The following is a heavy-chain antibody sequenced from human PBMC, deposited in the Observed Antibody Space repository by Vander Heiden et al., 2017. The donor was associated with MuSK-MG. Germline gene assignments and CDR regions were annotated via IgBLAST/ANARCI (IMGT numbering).Heavy chain of an antibody. J-gene: IGHJ4*02. CDR1: GGSISSSFYY. Sequence: QLQLQESGPGLVKPSETLSLTCSVSGGSISSSFYYWAWVRQPPGKGLEFIGTMFYTGHSDYNPSLRSRVTISVDTSKNQFSLSMISVTAADTAVYYCASRKEYAGSGHHYFDDWGQGTLVTVSS. CDR3: ASRKEYAGSGHHYFDD. D-gene: IGHD3-22*01. V-gene: IGHV4-39*01. CDR2: MFYTGHS.